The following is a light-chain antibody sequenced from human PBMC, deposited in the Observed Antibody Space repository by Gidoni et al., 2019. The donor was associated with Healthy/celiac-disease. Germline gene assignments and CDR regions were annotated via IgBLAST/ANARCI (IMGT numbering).Light chain of an antibody. CDR2: WAS. J-gene: IGKJ4*01. Sequence: DIVMTQSPDSLAVSLGERATINCKSSQSVLYSSNNKHYLAWYQQKPGQPPKLLIYWASTRESGVPDRFSGSGSGPDFTLTISSLQAEDVAVYYCQQYYSTPTFGGGTKVEIK. V-gene: IGKV4-1*01. CDR1: QSVLYSSNNKHY. CDR3: QQYYSTPT.